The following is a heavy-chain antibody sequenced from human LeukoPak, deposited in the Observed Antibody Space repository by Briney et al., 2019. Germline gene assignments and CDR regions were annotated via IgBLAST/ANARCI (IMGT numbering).Heavy chain of an antibody. CDR2: SYYSGNT. D-gene: IGHD1-20*01. Sequence: SQTLSLTCTVSGGSISSGGYYWNWIRQPPGKGLEWIGYSYYSGNTNYNPSLKSRVTISVDTSKNQFSLKLSSVTAADTAVYYCARDLYNWNSWGQGTLVTVSS. CDR1: GGSISSGGYY. CDR3: ARDLYNWNS. V-gene: IGHV4-61*08. J-gene: IGHJ4*02.